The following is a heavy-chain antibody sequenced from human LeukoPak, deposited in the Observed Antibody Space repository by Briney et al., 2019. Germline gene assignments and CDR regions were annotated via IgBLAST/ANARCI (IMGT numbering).Heavy chain of an antibody. CDR2: ISRDGGST. V-gene: IGHV3-64*01. J-gene: IGHJ6*02. CDR1: GFTFSTYA. Sequence: GGSLRLSCAVSGFTFSTYAMHWVRQAPGEGLEYVSGISRDGGSTYYANSVKGRFTISRDNAKNSLYLQMNSLRAEDTAVYYCARDHRRYGMDVWGQGTTVTVSS. CDR3: ARDHRRYGMDV.